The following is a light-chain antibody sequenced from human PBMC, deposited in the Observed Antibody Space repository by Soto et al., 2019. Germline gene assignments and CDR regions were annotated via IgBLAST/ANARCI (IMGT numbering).Light chain of an antibody. CDR3: SSYAGSSTFYVL. V-gene: IGLV2-23*02. Sequence: QSALTQPASVSGSPGQSITISCTGTSSDVGSYNFVSWYQQHPGKAPKFMIYEVNKRPSGVSNRFSGSKSGNTASLTISGLQAEDEADYYCSSYAGSSTFYVLFGGGTKLTVL. J-gene: IGLJ3*02. CDR2: EVN. CDR1: SSDVGSYNF.